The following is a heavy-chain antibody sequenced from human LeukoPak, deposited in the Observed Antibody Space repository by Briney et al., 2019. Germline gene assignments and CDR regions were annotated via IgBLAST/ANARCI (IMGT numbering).Heavy chain of an antibody. CDR2: IYRSGST. D-gene: IGHD3-22*01. V-gene: IGHV4-30-2*01. J-gene: IGHJ2*01. CDR1: GGSISSGGYS. CDR3: ARTAMIVVVITSNWFFDL. Sequence: PSETLSLTCTVSGGSISSGGYSWIRQPPGKGLEWIGYIYRSGSTYYNPSLKSRVTMSVDRSKNQFSLNLTSVTAADTAVYYCARTAMIVVVITSNWFFDLWGRGTLVTVSS.